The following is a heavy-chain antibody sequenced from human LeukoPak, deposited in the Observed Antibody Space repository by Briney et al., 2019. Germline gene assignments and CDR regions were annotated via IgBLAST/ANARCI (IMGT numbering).Heavy chain of an antibody. CDR3: ARGYYYDSSGPKIPFDY. D-gene: IGHD3-22*01. CDR2: ISSSSSYI. CDR1: GFTFSSYS. J-gene: IGHJ4*02. V-gene: IGHV3-21*01. Sequence: GGSLRLSCAASGFTFSSYSMNWVRQAPGKGLEWVSSISSSSSYIYYADSVKGRFTISRDNAKNTLYLQMNSLTAEDTAVYYCARGYYYDSSGPKIPFDYWGQGTLVTVSS.